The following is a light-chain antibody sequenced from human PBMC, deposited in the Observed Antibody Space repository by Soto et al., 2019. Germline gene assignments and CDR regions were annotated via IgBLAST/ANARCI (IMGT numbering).Light chain of an antibody. V-gene: IGKV3-20*01. CDR1: QSVSSSY. CDR3: QQYVSSPWT. Sequence: EIVLTQSPGTLSLSPGERATLSCRDSQSVSSSYLAWYQQKPGQAPRRLMYEAASRATCIPGRFSGSGSGTDFILTISRLEPEDFAVYYCQQYVSSPWTFGQGTKVDIK. J-gene: IGKJ1*01. CDR2: EAA.